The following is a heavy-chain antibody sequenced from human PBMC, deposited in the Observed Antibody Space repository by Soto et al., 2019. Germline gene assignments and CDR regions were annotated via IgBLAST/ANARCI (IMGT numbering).Heavy chain of an antibody. CDR1: GGSFSGYY. CDR2: INHSGST. CDR3: ARWNRVVISSLEPYSPNYDYYGMDV. Sequence: PSETLSLTCAVYGGSFSGYYWSWIRQPPGKGLEWIGEINHSGSTNYNPSLKSRVTISVDTSKNQFSLKLSSVTAADTAVYDCARWNRVVISSLEPYSPNYDYYGMDVWGQGNKVTVSS. J-gene: IGHJ6*02. V-gene: IGHV4-34*01. D-gene: IGHD3-3*01.